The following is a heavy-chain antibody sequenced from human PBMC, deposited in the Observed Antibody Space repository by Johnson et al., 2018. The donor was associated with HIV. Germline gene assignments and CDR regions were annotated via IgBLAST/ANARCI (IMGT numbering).Heavy chain of an antibody. J-gene: IGHJ3*02. CDR3: AKDINLEDAFDI. Sequence: VQLVESGGGLVQPGRSLRLSCAASGFTFDDFAMHWVRQAPGKGLEWGSGISWNSGPIAYADSGKGRATISRDNDKKSRYLQMNSMRPEDTALYYCAKDINLEDAFDIWGQGTMVTVSS. V-gene: IGHV3-9*01. CDR1: GFTFDDFA. CDR2: ISWNSGPI.